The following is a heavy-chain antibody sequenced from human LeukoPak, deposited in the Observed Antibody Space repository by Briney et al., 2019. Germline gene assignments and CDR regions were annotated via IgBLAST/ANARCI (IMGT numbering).Heavy chain of an antibody. V-gene: IGHV1-2*02. J-gene: IGHJ4*02. CDR1: RYTFTGYY. D-gene: IGHD3-22*01. CDR2: INPNSGGT. CDR3: ARDGYYYDSSGYFGY. Sequence: ASVKVSCKASRYTFTGYYMHWVRQAPGQGLEWMGWINPNSGGTNYAQKFQGRVTMTRDTSISTAYMELSRLRSDDTAVYYCARDGYYYDSSGYFGYWGKGPLVTVSS.